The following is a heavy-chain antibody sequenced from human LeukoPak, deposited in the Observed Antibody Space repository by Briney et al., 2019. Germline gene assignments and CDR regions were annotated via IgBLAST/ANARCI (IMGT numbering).Heavy chain of an antibody. CDR1: GGTFSSYA. CDR2: IIPILGIA. CDR3: ARDRNWGYCSSTSCRYYFDY. D-gene: IGHD2-2*01. Sequence: ASVKVSCKAPGGTFSSYAISWVRQAPGQGLEWMGRIIPILGIANYAQKFQGRVTITADKSTSTAYMELSSLRSEDTAVYYCARDRNWGYCSSTSCRYYFDYWGQGTLVTVSS. V-gene: IGHV1-69*04. J-gene: IGHJ4*02.